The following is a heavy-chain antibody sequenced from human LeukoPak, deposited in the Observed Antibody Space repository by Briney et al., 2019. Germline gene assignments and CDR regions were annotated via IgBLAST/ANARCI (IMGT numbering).Heavy chain of an antibody. V-gene: IGHV3-30*02. J-gene: IGHJ4*02. CDR2: IRSDGSNE. CDR3: AKLVGAVAFDY. CDR1: GFTFSTYG. D-gene: IGHD6-19*01. Sequence: GGSLRLPCAASGFTFSTYGMHWVRQTPGKGLEWVAFIRSDGSNEYYADSVKGRFTISRDNSRATLYLQMNSLRPEDTALYYCAKLVGAVAFDYWGQGTLVTVSS.